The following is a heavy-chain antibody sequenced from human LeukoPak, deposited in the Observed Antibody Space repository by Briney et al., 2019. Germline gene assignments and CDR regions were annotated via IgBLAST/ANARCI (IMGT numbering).Heavy chain of an antibody. CDR1: GFTFSSYG. Sequence: GGSLRLSCAASGFTFSSYGLHWVRQAPGKGLEWVAVISYDGSNKYYADSVKGRFTISRDNSKNTLYLQMNSLRAEDTGVYYCAKRYRGNTGAFDIWGQGAMVTVSS. CDR2: ISYDGSNK. J-gene: IGHJ3*02. D-gene: IGHD1-26*01. V-gene: IGHV3-30*18. CDR3: AKRYRGNTGAFDI.